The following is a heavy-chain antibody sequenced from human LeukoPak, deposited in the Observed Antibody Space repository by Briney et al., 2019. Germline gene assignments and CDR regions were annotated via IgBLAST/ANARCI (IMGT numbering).Heavy chain of an antibody. CDR2: ISSSSSYT. V-gene: IGHV3-11*05. CDR3: ARVPHDYVYFQH. CDR1: GFTFSDYY. D-gene: IGHD3-16*01. J-gene: IGHJ1*01. Sequence: GGSLRLSCAASGFTFSDYYMSWIHQAPGKGLEWVSYISSSSSYTNYADSVKGRFTISRDNAKNSLYLQMNSLRAEDTAVYYCARVPHDYVYFQHWGQGTLVTVSS.